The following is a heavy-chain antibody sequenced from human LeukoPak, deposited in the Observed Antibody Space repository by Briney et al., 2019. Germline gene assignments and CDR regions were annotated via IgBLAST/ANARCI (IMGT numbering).Heavy chain of an antibody. Sequence: GASVKVSCKASGYTFTGYYMHWVRQVPGQGLEWMGWINPNSGGTNYAQKFQGRVTMTRDTSISTAYMELSRLRSDDTAVYYCARDDSSGFLIDYWGQGTLVTVSS. J-gene: IGHJ4*02. D-gene: IGHD3-22*01. CDR1: GYTFTGYY. CDR3: ARDDSSGFLIDY. CDR2: INPNSGGT. V-gene: IGHV1-2*02.